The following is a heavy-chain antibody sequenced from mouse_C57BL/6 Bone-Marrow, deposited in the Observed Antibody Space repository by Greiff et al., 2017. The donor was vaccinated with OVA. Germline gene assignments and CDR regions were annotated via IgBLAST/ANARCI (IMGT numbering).Heavy chain of an antibody. J-gene: IGHJ1*03. V-gene: IGHV1-85*01. CDR3: ARHPGSSYYWYFDV. Sequence: VKLQESGPELVKPGASVKLSCKASGYTFTSYDINWVKQRPGQGLEWIGWISPRDGSTKYNEKFKGKATLTVDTSSSTAYMELHSLTSEDSAVYFCARHPGSSYYWYFDVWGTGTTVTVSS. CDR2: ISPRDGST. CDR1: GYTFTSYD. D-gene: IGHD1-1*01.